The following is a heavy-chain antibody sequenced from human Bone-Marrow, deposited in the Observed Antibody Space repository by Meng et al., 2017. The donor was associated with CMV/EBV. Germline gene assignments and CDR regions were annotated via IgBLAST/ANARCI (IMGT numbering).Heavy chain of an antibody. D-gene: IGHD3-10*01. CDR1: GFTFSSYW. CDR3: AKDSRVRGDPFYYYYYYGMDV. V-gene: IGHV3-74*01. J-gene: IGHJ6*02. CDR2: INSDGSST. Sequence: GGSLRLSCAASGFTFSSYWMHWVRQAPGKGLVWVSRINSDGSSTSYADSVKGRFTISRDNAKNTLYLQMNSLRAEDTAVYYCAKDSRVRGDPFYYYYYYGMDVWGQGTTVTVSS.